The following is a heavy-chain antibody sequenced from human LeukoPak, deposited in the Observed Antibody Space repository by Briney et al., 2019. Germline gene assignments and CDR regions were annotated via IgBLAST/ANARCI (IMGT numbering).Heavy chain of an antibody. J-gene: IGHJ4*02. V-gene: IGHV4-39*01. CDR1: GGSISSSSYY. Sequence: SETLSLTCTVSGGSISSSSYYWGRIRQPPGKGLEWIGSMSYSGSSYYNPSLKSRVTISGDTSKNQFSLKLSSVTVADTAVYYCARQRRNDCGSPSCYIDYWGQGTLVTVSS. D-gene: IGHD2-2*01. CDR2: MSYSGSS. CDR3: ARQRRNDCGSPSCYIDY.